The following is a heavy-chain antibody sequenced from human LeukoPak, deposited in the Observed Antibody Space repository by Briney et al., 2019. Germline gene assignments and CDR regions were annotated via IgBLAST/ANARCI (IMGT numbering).Heavy chain of an antibody. CDR3: ARDRHITAAGTFDY. V-gene: IGHV4-4*07. D-gene: IGHD6-13*01. J-gene: IGHJ4*02. Sequence: SSETLSLTCTVSGGSISSYYWSWIRQPAGKGLEWIGRVYTSGITTYNPSLKSRVTMSVDTSKNQFSLKVNSVTAADTAVYYCARDRHITAAGTFDYWCQGTLVTVSS. CDR2: VYTSGIT. CDR1: GGSISSYY.